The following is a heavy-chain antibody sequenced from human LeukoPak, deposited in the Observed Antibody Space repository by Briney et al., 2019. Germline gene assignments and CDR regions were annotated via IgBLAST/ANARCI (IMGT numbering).Heavy chain of an antibody. V-gene: IGHV4-59*12. CDR2: IYYSGST. D-gene: IGHD5-12*01. J-gene: IGHJ4*02. Sequence: PSETLSLTCTVSGGSISSYYWSWIRQPPGKGLEWIGYIYYSGSTNYNPSLKSRVTISVDRSKNQFSLKLSSVTAADTAVYYCARGGEIVATYFDYWGQGTLVTVSS. CDR3: ARGGEIVATYFDY. CDR1: GGSISSYY.